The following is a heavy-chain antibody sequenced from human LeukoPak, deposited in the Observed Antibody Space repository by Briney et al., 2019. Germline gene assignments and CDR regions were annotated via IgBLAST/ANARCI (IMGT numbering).Heavy chain of an antibody. D-gene: IGHD4-23*01. CDR1: GFTFSSYW. Sequence: GGSLRLSCAASGFTFSSYWMSWVRQAPGKGLEWVANIKQDGSEKYYVDSVKGRFTISRDNAKNSLYLQMNSLRAEDTAVYYCARTFPETTVVTPSAFDIWGQGTMVTVSS. J-gene: IGHJ3*02. CDR3: ARTFPETTVVTPSAFDI. CDR2: IKQDGSEK. V-gene: IGHV3-7*01.